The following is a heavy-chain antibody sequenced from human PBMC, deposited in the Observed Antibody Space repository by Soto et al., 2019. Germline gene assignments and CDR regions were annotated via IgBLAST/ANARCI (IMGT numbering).Heavy chain of an antibody. CDR2: INAGNGNT. Sequence: ASVKVSCKASGYTFTSYAMHWVRQAPGQRLEWMGWINAGNGNTKYSQKFQGRVTITRDTSASTAYMELSSLRSEDTAVYYCASVAYYYGSGSYYNPPHYYYYGMDVWGQGTTVTVS. V-gene: IGHV1-3*01. J-gene: IGHJ6*02. D-gene: IGHD3-10*01. CDR1: GYTFTSYA. CDR3: ASVAYYYGSGSYYNPPHYYYYGMDV.